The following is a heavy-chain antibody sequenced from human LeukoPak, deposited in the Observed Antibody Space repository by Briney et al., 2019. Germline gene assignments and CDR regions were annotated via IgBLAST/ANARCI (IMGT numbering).Heavy chain of an antibody. J-gene: IGHJ6*02. CDR2: IYYSGST. V-gene: IGHV4-39*01. D-gene: IGHD3-3*01. CDR3: ERHPIFGRGMDV. Sequence: SETLSLTCTVSGGSISSSGYYWGWIRQPPGKGLEWIGTIYYSGSTYYNPSLKSRVTISVDTSKNQFSLKLSSVTAADTAVYYCERHPIFGRGMDVWGQGTTVTVSS. CDR1: GGSISSSGYY.